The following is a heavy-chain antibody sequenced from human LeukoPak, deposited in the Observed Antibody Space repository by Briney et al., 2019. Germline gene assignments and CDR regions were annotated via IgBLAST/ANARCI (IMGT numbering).Heavy chain of an antibody. V-gene: IGHV1-2*02. CDR3: ARNYGGNSKFFSN. CDR2: ISPNSGGT. Sequence: GASVKVSYKASGYTFTAYYMHWVRQAPGQGLEWMGWISPNSGGTNYAQNFQGRVAMTRDRSISTAYMELSGLRAADTAVYYCARNYGGNSKFFSNSGQRTLVTVSS. D-gene: IGHD4-23*01. J-gene: IGHJ1*01. CDR1: GYTFTAYY.